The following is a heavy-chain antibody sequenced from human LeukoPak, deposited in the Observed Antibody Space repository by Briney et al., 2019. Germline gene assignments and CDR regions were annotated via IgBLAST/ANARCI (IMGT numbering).Heavy chain of an antibody. Sequence: ASVKVSCKASGYTFTNYYMHWVRQAPGQGLEWMGWINPNSGGTNYAQKFQGRVTMTRETSISTAYMELSRLTSDDTAVYYCARGEPLPDTAMVINWFDPWGQGTLVTVSS. D-gene: IGHD5-18*01. J-gene: IGHJ5*02. CDR2: INPNSGGT. V-gene: IGHV1-2*02. CDR1: GYTFTNYY. CDR3: ARGEPLPDTAMVINWFDP.